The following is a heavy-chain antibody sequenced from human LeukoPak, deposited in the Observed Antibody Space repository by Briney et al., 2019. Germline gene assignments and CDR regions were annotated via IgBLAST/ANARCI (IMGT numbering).Heavy chain of an antibody. CDR1: GYTFTGFY. V-gene: IGHV1-2*02. J-gene: IGHJ3*02. CDR3: ARGRGGVTKPDLAFDI. Sequence: GASVKVSCKASGYTFTGFYIHWVRQAPRQGLEWMGWINPDTVGTNYAQKFQGRVTMTRDTSISTDYMELTRLRSDDTAVYYCARGRGGVTKPDLAFDIWGQGTMVTVSS. CDR2: INPDTVGT. D-gene: IGHD3-16*01.